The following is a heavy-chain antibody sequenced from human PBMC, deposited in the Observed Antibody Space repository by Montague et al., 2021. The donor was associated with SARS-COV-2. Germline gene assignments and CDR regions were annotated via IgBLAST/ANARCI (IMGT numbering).Heavy chain of an antibody. J-gene: IGHJ4*02. D-gene: IGHD3-10*01. CDR2: TYYRSKWSH. CDR1: GDSVSSNSVS. CDR3: TRAVWRVLDN. Sequence: CAISGDSVSSNSVSWNWIRQSPSRGLEWLGRTYYRSKWSHDYALSVKSRITITPDTSKNQLSLQLTSVTPEDTAVYYCTRAVWRVLDNWGQGRLVTVSS. V-gene: IGHV6-1*01.